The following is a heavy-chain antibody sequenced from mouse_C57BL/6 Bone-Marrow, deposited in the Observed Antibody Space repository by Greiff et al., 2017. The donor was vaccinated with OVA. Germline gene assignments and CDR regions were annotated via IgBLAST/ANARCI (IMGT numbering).Heavy chain of an antibody. Sequence: VKLQQPGAELVKPGASVKLSCKASGYTFTSYWMHWVKQRPGQGLEWIGMIHPNRGSTNYNEKFKSKATLTVDKSSSTAYMQLSSLTSEDSAVYYCARWLLWYFDVWGTGTTVTVSS. CDR2: IHPNRGST. J-gene: IGHJ1*03. D-gene: IGHD2-3*01. CDR3: ARWLLWYFDV. V-gene: IGHV1-64*01. CDR1: GYTFTSYW.